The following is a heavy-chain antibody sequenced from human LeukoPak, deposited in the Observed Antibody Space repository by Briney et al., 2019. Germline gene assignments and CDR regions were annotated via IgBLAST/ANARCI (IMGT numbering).Heavy chain of an antibody. D-gene: IGHD1-1*01. CDR1: GYSFNSNW. V-gene: IGHV5-10-1*01. Sequence: GESLRISCKGSGYSFNSNWISWVRQMPGKGLEWMGRIDPSDSYTNYSPSFQGHVTISADKSISTAYLQWSSLKASDTAMYYCARQPEGTWFDPWGQGTLVIVSS. CDR3: ARQPEGTWFDP. CDR2: IDPSDSYT. J-gene: IGHJ5*02.